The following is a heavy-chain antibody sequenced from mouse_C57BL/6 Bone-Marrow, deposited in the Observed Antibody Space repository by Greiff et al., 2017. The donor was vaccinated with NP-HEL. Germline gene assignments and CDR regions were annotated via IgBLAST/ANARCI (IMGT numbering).Heavy chain of an antibody. J-gene: IGHJ2*01. CDR3: ARYPY. CDR2: IHPNSGST. Sequence: QVQLQQPGAELVKPGSSFPFSFPSSGYTFTSYWMHWVKQRPGQGLEWIGMIHPNSGSTNYNEKFKSKATLTVDKSSSTAYMQLSSLTSEDSAVYYCARYPYWGQGTTLTVSS. V-gene: IGHV1-64*01. CDR1: GYTFTSYW.